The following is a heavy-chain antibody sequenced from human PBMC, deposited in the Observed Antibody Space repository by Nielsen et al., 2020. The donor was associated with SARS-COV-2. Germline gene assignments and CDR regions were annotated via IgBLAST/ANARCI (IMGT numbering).Heavy chain of an antibody. V-gene: IGHV1-24*01. CDR1: GYTFTSYG. Sequence: ASVKVSCKASGYTFTSYGISWVRQAPGKGLEWMGGFDPEDGETIYAQKFQGRVTMTEDTSTDTAYMELSSLRSEDTAVYYCATALSSSSSDYYYYGMDVWGQGTTVTVSS. D-gene: IGHD6-6*01. CDR2: FDPEDGET. CDR3: ATALSSSSSDYYYYGMDV. J-gene: IGHJ6*02.